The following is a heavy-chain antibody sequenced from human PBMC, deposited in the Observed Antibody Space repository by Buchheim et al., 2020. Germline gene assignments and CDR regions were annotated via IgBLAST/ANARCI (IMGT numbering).Heavy chain of an antibody. J-gene: IGHJ4*02. CDR3: ARGSVGATTLADY. V-gene: IGHV3-33*01. Sequence: QVQLVESGGGVVQPGRSLRLSCAASGFTFSSYGMHWVRQAPGKGLEWVAVIWYDGSNKYYADSVKGRFTISRDNSKKTLYLQMNSLRAEDTAVYYCARGSVGATTLADYWGQGTL. D-gene: IGHD1-26*01. CDR1: GFTFSSYG. CDR2: IWYDGSNK.